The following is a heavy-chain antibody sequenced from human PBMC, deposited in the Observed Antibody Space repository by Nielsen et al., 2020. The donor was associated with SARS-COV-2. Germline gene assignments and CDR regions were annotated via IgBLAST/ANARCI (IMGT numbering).Heavy chain of an antibody. V-gene: IGHV4-39*01. J-gene: IGHJ3*02. Sequence: SETLSLTCTVSGDSISSDKFYWGWIRQRPGKGLEWIGSVSHSANTYYRPSLTSRVTMSVDTSKNQFSLKLGSVTAADTAVYYCARLPAGTVSFDIWGQGTMVTVS. CDR3: ARLPAGTVSFDI. CDR2: VSHSANT. CDR1: GDSISSDKFY. D-gene: IGHD2-2*01.